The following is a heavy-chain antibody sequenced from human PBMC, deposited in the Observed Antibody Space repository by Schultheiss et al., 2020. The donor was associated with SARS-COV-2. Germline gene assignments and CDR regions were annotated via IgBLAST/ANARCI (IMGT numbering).Heavy chain of an antibody. V-gene: IGHV3-49*03. D-gene: IGHD5-18*01. CDR3: TRDGWGDTAMDY. CDR1: GFTFGDYA. J-gene: IGHJ4*02. Sequence: GESLKISCTASGFTFGDYAMSWFRQAPGKGLEWVGFIRSKAYGGTTEYAASVKGRFTISRDDSKSIAYLQMNSLKTEDTAVYYCTRDGWGDTAMDYWGQGTLVTVSS. CDR2: IRSKAYGGTT.